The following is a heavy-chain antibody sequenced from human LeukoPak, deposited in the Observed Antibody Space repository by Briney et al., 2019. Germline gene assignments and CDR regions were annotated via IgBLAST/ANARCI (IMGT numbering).Heavy chain of an antibody. CDR1: GFTFSSYS. J-gene: IGHJ4*02. D-gene: IGHD3-10*01. V-gene: IGHV3-21*01. Sequence: GGSLRLSCAASGFTFSSYSMNWVRQAPGKGLEWVSSISSSSSYIYYADSVKGRFTISRDNAKNSLYLQMNSLRAEDTAVYYCARVNRGPYYGSGSYQNQHFDYWGQGTLVTVSS. CDR2: ISSSSSYI. CDR3: ARVNRGPYYGSGSYQNQHFDY.